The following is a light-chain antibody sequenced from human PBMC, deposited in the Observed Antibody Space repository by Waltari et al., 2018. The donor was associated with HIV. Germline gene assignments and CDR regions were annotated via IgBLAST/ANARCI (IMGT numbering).Light chain of an antibody. CDR3: SSYRSINILV. CDR2: EVT. CDR1: ARDVCASDF. V-gene: IGLV2-14*03. J-gene: IGLJ3*02. Sequence: QSALTPPASVSGSPAPSVTLYCTGTARDVCASDFVSWYQQYPGRATKLIIFEVTNRSSGISNRFSASKSGNTASLTISGLQADDEADYFCSSYRSINILVFGGGTKLTV.